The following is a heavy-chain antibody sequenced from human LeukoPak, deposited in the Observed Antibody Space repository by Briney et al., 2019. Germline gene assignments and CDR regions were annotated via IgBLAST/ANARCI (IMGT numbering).Heavy chain of an antibody. J-gene: IGHJ5*02. CDR1: GFSLSSLW. CDR2: IYGGGRTI. CDR3: AKDSSYYLPYNWFDP. V-gene: IGHV3-74*01. Sequence: GGSQSLFCVASGFSLSSLWVHCPRDARGRARVGVSRIYGGGRTINYADSVRGQFTISRVNSKNTLYLQMNSLRAEDTAVYYCAKDSSYYLPYNWFDPWGQGTLVTVSS. D-gene: IGHD3-22*01.